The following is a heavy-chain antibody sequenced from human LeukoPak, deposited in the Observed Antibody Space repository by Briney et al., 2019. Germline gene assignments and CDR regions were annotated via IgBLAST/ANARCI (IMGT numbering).Heavy chain of an antibody. CDR2: IKQDGSDK. V-gene: IGHV3-7*01. CDR1: GFTFSGYF. Sequence: GGSLRLSCAASGFTFSGYFMNWVRQAPGKGLEWVANIKQDGSDKYYVESVKGRFTVSRDNAKNSLFLQMNNLRVDDMAVYYCGRGGYTSSWYWVDWGQGTQVTVSS. CDR3: GRGGYTSSWYWVD. D-gene: IGHD6-13*01. J-gene: IGHJ4*02.